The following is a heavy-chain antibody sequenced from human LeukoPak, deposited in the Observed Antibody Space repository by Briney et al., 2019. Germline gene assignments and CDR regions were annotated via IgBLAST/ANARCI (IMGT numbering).Heavy chain of an antibody. CDR2: ISYDGRNK. D-gene: IGHD2-15*01. CDR1: EFTFNNHD. CDR3: AKPRDIDSWAFDV. V-gene: IGHV3-30*18. J-gene: IGHJ3*01. Sequence: GRSLRLSCAASEFTFNNHDMHWVSQAPGKGLEWVAAISYDGRNKYYADSVKGRFTISRDNPKNTLHLQMNSLRTEDTAVFYCAKPRDIDSWAFDVWGQGTMVTVSS.